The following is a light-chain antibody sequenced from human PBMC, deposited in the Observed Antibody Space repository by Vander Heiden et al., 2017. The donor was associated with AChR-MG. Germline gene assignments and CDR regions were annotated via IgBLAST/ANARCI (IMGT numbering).Light chain of an antibody. CDR2: GAS. CDR1: QSVSSN. CDR3: QQYNNWPPYT. Sequence: ELVMTQSPATLSLSPGERATLSCRASQSVSSNLAWYQLKPGQVPRLLIYGASTRATGIPARFSDSGSGTEFTLTISSLQSEDFAIYYCQQYNNWPPYTFGQGTMVEIK. J-gene: IGKJ2*01. V-gene: IGKV3-15*01.